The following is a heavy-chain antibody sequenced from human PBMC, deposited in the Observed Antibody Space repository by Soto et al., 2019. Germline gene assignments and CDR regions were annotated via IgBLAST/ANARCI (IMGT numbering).Heavy chain of an antibody. Sequence: GASVKVSCKASGGTFSSYAISWVRQAPGQGLEWMGGIIPIFGTANYAQKFQGRVTITADESTSTAYMELSSLRSEDTAVYYCAKDMFPRVVAAIGRIGYKAFDIWGQGTMVTVSS. V-gene: IGHV1-69*13. J-gene: IGHJ3*02. D-gene: IGHD2-15*01. CDR2: IIPIFGTA. CDR1: GGTFSSYA. CDR3: AKDMFPRVVAAIGRIGYKAFDI.